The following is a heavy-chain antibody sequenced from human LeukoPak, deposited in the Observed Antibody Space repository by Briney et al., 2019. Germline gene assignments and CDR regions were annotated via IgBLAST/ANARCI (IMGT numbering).Heavy chain of an antibody. D-gene: IGHD6-19*01. V-gene: IGHV4-39*07. CDR3: ARSSGWYGVFDY. CDR1: GGSISSRNYY. J-gene: IGHJ4*02. CDR2: IYYSGST. Sequence: SETLSLTCTVSGGSISSRNYYWGWIRQPPGKGLEWIASIYYSGSTFYNPSLRRRVTISVDTSNNQFSLKLSSVTAADTAVYYCARSSGWYGVFDYWGQGTLVTVSS.